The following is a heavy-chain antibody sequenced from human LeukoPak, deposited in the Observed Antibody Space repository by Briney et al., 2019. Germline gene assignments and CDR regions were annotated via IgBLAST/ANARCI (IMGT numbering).Heavy chain of an antibody. J-gene: IGHJ4*02. Sequence: GASVKVSCKASGYTFTSYYMHWVRQAPGQGLEWMGIINPSGGSTSYAQKLQGRVTMTTDTSTSTAYMELRSLRSDDTAVYYCARDSRRSGWYGPTFDYWGQGTLVTVSS. CDR2: INPSGGST. CDR1: GYTFTSYY. CDR3: ARDSRRSGWYGPTFDY. D-gene: IGHD6-19*01. V-gene: IGHV1-46*01.